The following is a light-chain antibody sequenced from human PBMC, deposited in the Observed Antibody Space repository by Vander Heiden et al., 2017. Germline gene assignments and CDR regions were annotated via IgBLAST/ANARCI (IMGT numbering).Light chain of an antibody. CDR2: QDS. CDR1: HLGDKY. J-gene: IGLJ2*01. V-gene: IGLV3-1*01. CDR3: QAWDSSTAV. Sequence: SYELPQPPSVSVSPGHTASIPCSGAHLGDKYACWYQQKPGQSPVLVIYQDSKRPSGIPERFSGSNSGNTATLTISGTQAMDEADYYCQAWDSSTAVFGGGTKLTVL.